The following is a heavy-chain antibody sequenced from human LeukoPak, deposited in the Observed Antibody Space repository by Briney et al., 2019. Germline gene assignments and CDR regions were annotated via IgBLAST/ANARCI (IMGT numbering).Heavy chain of an antibody. J-gene: IGHJ4*02. Sequence: SETLSLTCSVSGGSISSYYWSWIRQPPGKGLEWIGYIYYSGSTDYNPSLKNRVTMSTDTSKNQFSLKLSSVTAADTAVYYCARDQAFRGQGTLVTVSS. V-gene: IGHV4-59*12. CDR3: ARDQAF. CDR2: IYYSGST. CDR1: GGSISSYY.